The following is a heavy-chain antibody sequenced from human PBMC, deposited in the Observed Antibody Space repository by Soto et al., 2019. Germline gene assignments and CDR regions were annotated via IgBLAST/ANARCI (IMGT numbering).Heavy chain of an antibody. J-gene: IGHJ4*02. D-gene: IGHD3-3*01. Sequence: KTSETLSLTCAVYGGSFSGYYWSWIRQPPGKGLEWIGEINHSGSTNYNPSLKSRVTISVDTSKNQFSLKLSSVTAADTAVYYCARVFGVARSPFDYWGQGTLVTVPS. CDR2: INHSGST. CDR3: ARVFGVARSPFDY. CDR1: GGSFSGYY. V-gene: IGHV4-34*01.